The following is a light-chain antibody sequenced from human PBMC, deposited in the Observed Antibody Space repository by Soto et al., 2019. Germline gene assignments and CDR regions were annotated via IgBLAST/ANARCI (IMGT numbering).Light chain of an antibody. V-gene: IGKV1-5*01. CDR2: DAS. CDR1: QNINNW. J-gene: IGKJ2*01. Sequence: DIQMTQSPSTLSASVGGRVTITCRASQNINNWLAWYQQKPGQAPKLLIYDASSLESGVPSRFSGSGSGTEFTLAISGLQPDDFATYYCQQYNAYPHTFGQGTKLEIK. CDR3: QQYNAYPHT.